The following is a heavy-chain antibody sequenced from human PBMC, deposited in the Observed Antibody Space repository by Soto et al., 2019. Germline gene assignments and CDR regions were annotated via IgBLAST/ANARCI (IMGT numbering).Heavy chain of an antibody. CDR3: ASRVEGLYSGNDRYYFDY. V-gene: IGHV4-59*12. CDR1: GGSLSSYY. D-gene: IGHD5-12*01. J-gene: IGHJ4*02. CDR2: VYYSGNT. Sequence: PSETLSLTCTVSGGSLSSYYWTWIRQPPGKGLEWIGYVYYSGNTNYNPSLKSRVTISVDTSKNQFSLTLTSVTAADTAVYYCASRVEGLYSGNDRYYFDYWGQGTLVTVSS.